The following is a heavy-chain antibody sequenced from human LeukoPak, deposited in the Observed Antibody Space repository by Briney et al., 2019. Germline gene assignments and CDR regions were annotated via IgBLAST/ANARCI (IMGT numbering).Heavy chain of an antibody. Sequence: PGGSLRLSCAAPGFTFSSYRMNWVRQAPGKGLEWVSSISSSSSYRYYVDSVKGRFTISRDNAKNSLYLQMNSLRTEDTAVYYCARAGYSSGWSYYDAFDMWGQGTMVTVSS. CDR3: ARAGYSSGWSYYDAFDM. CDR1: GFTFSSYR. D-gene: IGHD6-19*01. J-gene: IGHJ3*02. V-gene: IGHV3-21*01. CDR2: ISSSSSYR.